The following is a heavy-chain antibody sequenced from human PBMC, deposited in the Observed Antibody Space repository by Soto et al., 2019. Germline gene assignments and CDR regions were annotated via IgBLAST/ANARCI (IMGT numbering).Heavy chain of an antibody. CDR3: ARDFYGGYTYGPGDY. D-gene: IGHD5-18*01. Sequence: LRLSCGASGFTFRSYARHWVGQAPGKGLEWVANIHGDGGKIYYVDSVKGRFTISRDNAKRSLYLQMNSLRAEDTAVYYCARDFYGGYTYGPGDYWGQGALVTVSS. CDR2: IHGDGGKI. V-gene: IGHV3-7*01. CDR1: GFTFRSYA. J-gene: IGHJ4*02.